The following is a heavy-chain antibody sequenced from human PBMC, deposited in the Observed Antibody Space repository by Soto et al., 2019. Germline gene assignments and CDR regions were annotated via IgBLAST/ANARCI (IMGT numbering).Heavy chain of an antibody. J-gene: IGHJ6*02. Sequence: PGESLKISCKGSGYSFTSYWIGWVRQMPGKGLEWMGIIYPGDSDTRYSPSFQGQVTISADKSISTAYLQWSSLKASDTAMYYCARADTAMANGRDYYGMDVWGQGATVTVSS. CDR3: ARADTAMANGRDYYGMDV. V-gene: IGHV5-51*01. CDR1: GYSFTSYW. CDR2: IYPGDSDT. D-gene: IGHD5-18*01.